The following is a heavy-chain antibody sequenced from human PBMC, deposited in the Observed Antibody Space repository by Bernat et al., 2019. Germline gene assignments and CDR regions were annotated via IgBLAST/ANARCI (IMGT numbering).Heavy chain of an antibody. Sequence: QVQLQESGPGLVKPSETLSLTCTVSGGSISSYYWSWIRQPPGKGLGWIGYIYYSGSTNYNPSLKSRVTISVDTSKNQFSLKLSSVTAADTAVYYCASGGTDYGDPLNYWGQGTLVTVSS. CDR1: GGSISSYY. J-gene: IGHJ4*02. CDR3: ASGGTDYGDPLNY. V-gene: IGHV4-59*01. CDR2: IYYSGST. D-gene: IGHD4-17*01.